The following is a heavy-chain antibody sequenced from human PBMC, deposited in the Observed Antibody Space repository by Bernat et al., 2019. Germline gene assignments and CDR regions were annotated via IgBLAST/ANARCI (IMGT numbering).Heavy chain of an antibody. J-gene: IGHJ6*02. V-gene: IGHV3-7*03. CDR2: IKPDGSDM. Sequence: EVQVVESGGGLVKPGGSLRLSCAASGFNINSYWTTWVRQAPGKGLEWVANIKPDGSDMFYVDSVKGRFTISRDNSKNSLYLQMNSLRAEDTAVYYCARDRRVYGMDVWGQGTTVTVSS. CDR3: ARDRRVYGMDV. CDR1: GFNINSYW.